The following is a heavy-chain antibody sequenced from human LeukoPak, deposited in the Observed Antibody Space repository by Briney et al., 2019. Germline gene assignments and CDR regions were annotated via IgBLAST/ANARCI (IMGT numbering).Heavy chain of an antibody. Sequence: GASVKVSCKASGGTFSSYAINWVRQATGQGLEWMGWMNPNSGNTGYAQKFQGRVTITRNTSISTAYMELSSLRSEDTAVYYCARKWLRFWFDPWGQGTLVTVSS. CDR3: ARKWLRFWFDP. D-gene: IGHD5-12*01. CDR2: MNPNSGNT. CDR1: GGTFSSYA. J-gene: IGHJ5*02. V-gene: IGHV1-8*03.